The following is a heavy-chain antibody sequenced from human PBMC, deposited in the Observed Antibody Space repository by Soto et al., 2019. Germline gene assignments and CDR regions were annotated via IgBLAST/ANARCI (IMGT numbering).Heavy chain of an antibody. CDR1: GYTFTGYY. Sequence: QVPLVQSGAEVKKPGASVKVSCKASGYTFTGYYMHWVRQAPGQGLEWMGWINPNSGGTNYAQKFQGRVTMTRDTSISTAYMELSRLRSDDTAVYYCARDRRLTSESRRRGGMDVWGQGTTVTVSS. CDR3: ARDRRLTSESRRRGGMDV. J-gene: IGHJ6*02. D-gene: IGHD6-25*01. CDR2: INPNSGGT. V-gene: IGHV1-2*02.